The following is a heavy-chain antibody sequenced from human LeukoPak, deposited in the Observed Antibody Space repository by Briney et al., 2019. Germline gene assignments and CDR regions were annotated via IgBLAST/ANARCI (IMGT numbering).Heavy chain of an antibody. J-gene: IGHJ4*02. Sequence: SETLSLTCAVYGGSFSGYYWSWIRQPPGKGLEWIGEINHSGSTNYNPSLKSRVTISVDTSKNQFSLKLSSVTAADTAVYYCASSRFGELHYWDQGTLVTVSS. D-gene: IGHD3-10*01. CDR2: INHSGST. CDR3: ASSRFGELHY. V-gene: IGHV4-34*01. CDR1: GGSFSGYY.